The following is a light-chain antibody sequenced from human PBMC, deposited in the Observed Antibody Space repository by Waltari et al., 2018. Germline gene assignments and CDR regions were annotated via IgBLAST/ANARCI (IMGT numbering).Light chain of an antibody. CDR2: GAS. Sequence: DIQMTQSPSSVSASIGDRVTITCRASQNINTWLAWYQQKPGKGPNLLIFGASSVQTGVPSRFSGSGSGTFFTLTINGLQPEDSATYFCQQGSSVPPTFGQGTIVEVK. CDR1: QNINTW. V-gene: IGKV1-12*01. J-gene: IGKJ1*01. CDR3: QQGSSVPPT.